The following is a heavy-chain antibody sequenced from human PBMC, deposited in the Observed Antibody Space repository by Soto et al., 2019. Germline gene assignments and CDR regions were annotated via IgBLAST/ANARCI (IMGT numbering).Heavy chain of an antibody. V-gene: IGHV1-8*01. CDR3: ARGYYGDFDY. J-gene: IGHJ4*01. Sequence: QVQLVQSGAEVQKPGASVKVSCKASGYTFTSSDINWVRQATGQGLEWMGWMNPNSGDTGYAQNFQGRVTMTRNTSISTAYLELNSLRSGDTAVYFCARGYYGDFDYWGHGTLVTVSS. CDR2: MNPNSGDT. CDR1: GYTFTSSD. D-gene: IGHD4-17*01.